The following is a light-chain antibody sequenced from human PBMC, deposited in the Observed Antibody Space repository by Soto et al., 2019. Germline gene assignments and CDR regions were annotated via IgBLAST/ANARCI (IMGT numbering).Light chain of an antibody. CDR2: DAS. CDR3: QQRNDWPWT. CDR1: QSVSVY. V-gene: IGKV3-11*01. Sequence: EIWLTQYPAILSWSPGERATLSCGASQSVSVYLDWYQQKNGQAPRLLRSDASDRAAGVPVRLSGSGSGTDFTITISSIETEDFAVYFCQQRNDWPWTFGHGTKVDIK. J-gene: IGKJ1*01.